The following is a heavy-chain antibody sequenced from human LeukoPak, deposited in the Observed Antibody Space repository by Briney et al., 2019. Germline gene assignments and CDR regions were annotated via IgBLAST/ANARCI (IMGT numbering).Heavy chain of an antibody. CDR3: ARMHYYDSGGSNWFDP. CDR1: GYTFTNYD. D-gene: IGHD3-10*01. V-gene: IGHV1-8*01. J-gene: IGHJ5*02. CDR2: MNPNSGYT. Sequence: ASVKVSCKTSGYTFTNYDINWVRQATGQGLEWMGWMNPNSGYTGYAHKFQGRVTMTANTSINTAYMELSSLRSEDTAVYYCARMHYYDSGGSNWFDPWGQGTLVTVSS.